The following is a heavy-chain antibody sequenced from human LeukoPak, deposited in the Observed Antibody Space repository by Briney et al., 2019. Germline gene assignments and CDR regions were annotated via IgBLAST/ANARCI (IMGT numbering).Heavy chain of an antibody. CDR3: AREDYMDV. CDR2: IIPILGIA. Sequence: SVKVSCKASGGTFISYTISWVRQAPGQGLEWMGRIIPILGIANYAQKFQGRVTITADISTSTAYMELSSLRSEDTAVYYCAREDYMDVWGKGTTVTVSS. J-gene: IGHJ6*03. CDR1: GGTFISYT. V-gene: IGHV1-69*04.